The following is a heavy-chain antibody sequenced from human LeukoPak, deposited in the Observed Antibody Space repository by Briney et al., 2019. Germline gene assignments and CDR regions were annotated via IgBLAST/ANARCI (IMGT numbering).Heavy chain of an antibody. J-gene: IGHJ4*02. CDR3: AKDGSGYFVDGSPDDY. CDR1: GFTFSSYS. D-gene: IGHD3-3*01. V-gene: IGHV3-43*02. Sequence: GGSLRLSCAASGFTFSSYSMNWVRQAPGKGLEWVSLISGDGGSTYYADSVKGRFTISRDNSKNSLYLQMNSLRTEDTALYYCAKDGSGYFVDGSPDDYWGQGTLVTVSS. CDR2: ISGDGGST.